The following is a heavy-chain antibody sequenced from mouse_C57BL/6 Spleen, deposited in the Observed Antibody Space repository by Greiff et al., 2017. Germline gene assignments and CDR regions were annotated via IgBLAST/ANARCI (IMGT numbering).Heavy chain of an antibody. CDR3: ARGGWEAFDY. Sequence: VKLQESGPELVKPGASVKISCKASGYAFSSSWMNWVKQRPGKGLEWIGRIYPGDGDTNYNGKFKGKATLTADKSSSAAYMQLSSLTSEDAAVYCCARGGWEAFDYWGKGTTLTVSS. J-gene: IGHJ2*01. CDR2: IYPGDGDT. V-gene: IGHV1-82*01. CDR1: GYAFSSSW. D-gene: IGHD3-3*01.